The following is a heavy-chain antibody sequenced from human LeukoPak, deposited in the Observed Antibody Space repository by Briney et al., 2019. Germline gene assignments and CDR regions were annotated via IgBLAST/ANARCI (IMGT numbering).Heavy chain of an antibody. CDR3: ARVRDSSGYDYYYYMDV. CDR1: GGSISSYY. D-gene: IGHD3-22*01. Sequence: SETLSLTCTVSGGSISSYYWSWIRQPPGKGLEWIGYIYYSGSTNYNPSLKSRVTISVDTSKNQFSLKLSSVTAADTAVYYCARVRDSSGYDYYYYMDVWGKGTTVIVSS. V-gene: IGHV4-59*01. CDR2: IYYSGST. J-gene: IGHJ6*03.